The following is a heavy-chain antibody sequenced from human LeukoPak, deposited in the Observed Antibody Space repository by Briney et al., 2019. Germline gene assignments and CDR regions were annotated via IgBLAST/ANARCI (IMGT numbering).Heavy chain of an antibody. D-gene: IGHD3-16*01. CDR3: ARDGGIWYFDY. CDR1: GFTFSSYT. J-gene: IGHJ4*02. CDR2: IAGSSGYI. Sequence: PGGSLRLSCAASGFTFSSYTMNWVRQAPGKGLEWVSSIAGSSGYISYADSVKGRFTISRDNAKKSLYLQMTSLRAEDTAVYYCARDGGIWYFDYWGQGTLVTVSS. V-gene: IGHV3-21*01.